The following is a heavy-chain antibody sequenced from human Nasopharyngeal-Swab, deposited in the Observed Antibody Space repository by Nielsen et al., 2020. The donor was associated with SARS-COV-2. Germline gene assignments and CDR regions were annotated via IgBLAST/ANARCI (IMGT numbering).Heavy chain of an antibody. D-gene: IGHD2-8*02. CDR3: ASKPTARTVSHYFDY. CDR1: GYTFTSSG. CDR2: ISTYNGNT. V-gene: IGHV1-18*04. J-gene: IGHJ4*02. Sequence: ASVTVSCKTSGYTFTSSGSNWVRPAPAQGLEWMGWISTYNGNTHNEQKFRGRVSMTTDTSTNTASMELRSLTSDDTAVYFCASKPTARTVSHYFDYWGQGALVTVSS.